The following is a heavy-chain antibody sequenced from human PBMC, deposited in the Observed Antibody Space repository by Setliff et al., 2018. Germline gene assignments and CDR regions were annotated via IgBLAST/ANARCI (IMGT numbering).Heavy chain of an antibody. Sequence: SETLSLTCTVSGGSISSHYWSWIRQPPGKGLEWIGSIYYSGSTNYNPSLKSRVTISVDASKNQFSLKLSSVTAADTAVYYCARGKLLWFGELRAQYYFDYWGQGTLVTVSS. J-gene: IGHJ4*02. D-gene: IGHD3-10*01. CDR3: ARGKLLWFGELRAQYYFDY. CDR2: IYYSGST. V-gene: IGHV4-59*11. CDR1: GGSISSHY.